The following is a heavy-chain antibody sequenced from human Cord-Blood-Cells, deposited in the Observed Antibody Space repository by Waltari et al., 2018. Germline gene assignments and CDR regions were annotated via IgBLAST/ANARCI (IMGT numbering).Heavy chain of an antibody. J-gene: IGHJ3*02. Sequence: QVQLQQWGAGLLKPSETLSLTCAVYGGSFSGYYWSWIRPPPGKGLEWIGEINHSGSTNYNPSLKSRVTISVDTSKNQFSLKLSSVTAADTAVYYCARVRLVGADGRYAFDIWGQGTMVTVSS. CDR2: INHSGST. D-gene: IGHD1-26*01. CDR1: GGSFSGYY. CDR3: ARVRLVGADGRYAFDI. V-gene: IGHV4-34*01.